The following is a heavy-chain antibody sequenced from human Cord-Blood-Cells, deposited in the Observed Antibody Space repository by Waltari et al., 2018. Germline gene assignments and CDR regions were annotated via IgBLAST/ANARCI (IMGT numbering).Heavy chain of an antibody. J-gene: IGHJ4*02. CDR1: GFTFSSYA. D-gene: IGHD3-3*01. Sequence: QVQLVESGGGVVQPGRSLRLSCAASGFTFSSYAMQWVRQAPGKGLEWVAVISYDGSNKYYADSGKGRFTISRDNSKNTLYLQMNSLRAEDTAVYYCARDADFWSGYYFDYWGQGTLVTVSS. CDR3: ARDADFWSGYYFDY. CDR2: ISYDGSNK. V-gene: IGHV3-30-3*01.